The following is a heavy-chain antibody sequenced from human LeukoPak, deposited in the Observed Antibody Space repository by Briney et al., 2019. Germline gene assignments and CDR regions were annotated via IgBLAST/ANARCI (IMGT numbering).Heavy chain of an antibody. D-gene: IGHD3-10*01. CDR3: ARGQSPGISGSVY. V-gene: IGHV3-48*04. J-gene: IGHJ4*02. CDR1: GFTFSGFS. Sequence: GGSLRLSCATSGFTFSGFSMNWVRQAPGKGLEWLSYISPSATSIYYADSVKGRFTTSRDNAKSSLYLQMNSLRAEDTALYYCARGQSPGISGSVYWGQGTLVTVSS. CDR2: ISPSATSI.